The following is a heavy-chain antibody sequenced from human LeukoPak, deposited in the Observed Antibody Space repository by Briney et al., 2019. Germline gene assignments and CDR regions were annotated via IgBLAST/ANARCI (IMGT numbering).Heavy chain of an antibody. V-gene: IGHV3-53*01. J-gene: IGHJ4*02. CDR2: IYSDGTT. CDR3: SIGRPFGGYLHI. Sequence: GGSLRLSCAASGLTVSSNYMSWVRQAPGKGLEWVSVIYSDGTTSYADSVKGRFTISRDNSKNTLFLQMNSLRAEDTAVYYCSIGRPFGGYLHIWGQGTLVTVSS. CDR1: GLTVSSNY. D-gene: IGHD5-12*01.